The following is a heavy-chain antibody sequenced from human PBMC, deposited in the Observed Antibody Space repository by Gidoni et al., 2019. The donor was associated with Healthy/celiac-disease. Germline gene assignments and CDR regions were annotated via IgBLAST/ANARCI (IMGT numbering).Heavy chain of an antibody. CDR3: AREGPTVTIDY. Sequence: EVQLVKSGGGLVKPGGSLRLSCAASGFTFSSYSMNWVRQAPGKGLEWVSYISSSSSYIYYADSVKGRFTISRDNAKNSLYLQMNSLRAEDTAVYYCAREGPTVTIDYWGQGTLVTVSS. V-gene: IGHV3-21*01. D-gene: IGHD4-17*01. J-gene: IGHJ4*02. CDR1: GFTFSSYS. CDR2: ISSSSSYI.